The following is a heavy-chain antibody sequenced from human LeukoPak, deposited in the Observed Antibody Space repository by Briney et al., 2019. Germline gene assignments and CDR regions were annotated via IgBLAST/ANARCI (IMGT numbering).Heavy chain of an antibody. J-gene: IGHJ4*02. D-gene: IGHD3-16*01. V-gene: IGHV3-7*01. Sequence: GGSLRLSCAASGFTFSGYWMSWVRQAPGKGLEWVASIRQDGNEKHYVDSVKGRFTISRDNAKNSLYLQMNSLRAEDTAVYYCARDVYYDTNFDFWGQGTLVTVSS. CDR3: ARDVYYDTNFDF. CDR1: GFTFSGYW. CDR2: IRQDGNEK.